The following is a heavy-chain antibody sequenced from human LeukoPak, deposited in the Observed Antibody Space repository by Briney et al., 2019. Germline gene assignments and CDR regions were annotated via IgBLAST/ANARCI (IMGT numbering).Heavy chain of an antibody. CDR3: VRVDGYYGSGSWFAP. V-gene: IGHV3-66*01. CDR2: IQTGGNT. Sequence: GGSLRLSCVASGFTVSTNYMSWVRQTPGKGLEWVSVIQTGGNTFHADSVKGRFTISRDTSKNTVYLQMNSLRGEDTAVYYCVRVDGYYGSGSWFAPWGQGTQVTVSS. J-gene: IGHJ5*02. CDR1: GFTVSTNY. D-gene: IGHD3-10*01.